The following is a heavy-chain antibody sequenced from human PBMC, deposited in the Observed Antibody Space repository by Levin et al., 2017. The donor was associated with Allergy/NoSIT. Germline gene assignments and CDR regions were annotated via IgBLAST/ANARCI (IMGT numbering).Heavy chain of an antibody. V-gene: IGHV3-30*04. CDR3: AKDRTYYSVGTYHYSAGVDV. CDR1: GFTFNIYT. D-gene: IGHD2-15*01. J-gene: IGHJ6*01. CDR2: TSNDDRYK. Sequence: PGGSLRLSCAASGFTFNIYTMQWVRQAPGKGLDWVAATSNDDRYKYYADSVKGRFTISRDNSKNTLYLQMNSLRAEDTAVYYCAKDRTYYSVGTYHYSAGVDVWGQGTTVTVS.